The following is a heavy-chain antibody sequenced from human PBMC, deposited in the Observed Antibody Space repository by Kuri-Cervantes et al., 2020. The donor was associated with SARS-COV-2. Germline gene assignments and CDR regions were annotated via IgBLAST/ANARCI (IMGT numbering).Heavy chain of an antibody. CDR3: AKDSGGSSY. J-gene: IGHJ4*02. CDR2: ISYDGSNK. D-gene: IGHD2-15*01. CDR1: GFTFDDYA. Sequence: GESLKISCAASGFTFDDYAMHWVRQAPGKGLEWVAVISYDGSNKYYADSVKGRFTISRDNSKNTLYPQMNSLRAEDTAVYYCAKDSGGSSYWGQGTLVTVSS. V-gene: IGHV3-30*07.